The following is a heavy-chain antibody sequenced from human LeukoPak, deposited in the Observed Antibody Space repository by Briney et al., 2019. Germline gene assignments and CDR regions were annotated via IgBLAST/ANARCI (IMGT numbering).Heavy chain of an antibody. Sequence: GGSLRLSCAASGFTFDDYAMHWVRQAPGKGLEWVSGISWNSGSIGYADSVKGRFTISRDNAKNSLYLQMNSLRAEDTALYYCAKAAYSGYVAPYYYYYGMDVWGQGTTVTVSS. J-gene: IGHJ6*02. V-gene: IGHV3-9*01. D-gene: IGHD5-12*01. CDR2: ISWNSGSI. CDR1: GFTFDDYA. CDR3: AKAAYSGYVAPYYYYYGMDV.